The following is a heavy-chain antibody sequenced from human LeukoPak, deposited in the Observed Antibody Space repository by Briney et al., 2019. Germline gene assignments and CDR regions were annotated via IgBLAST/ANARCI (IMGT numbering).Heavy chain of an antibody. CDR2: ISGSGGST. CDR3: AKANNFWGGYYVLDY. D-gene: IGHD3-3*01. Sequence: GGSLRLSCAASGFTFSSYAMSWVRQAPGKGLEWVSAISGSGGSTYYADSVKGRFTISRDNSKNTLYLQMNSLRAEDTAVYYCAKANNFWGGYYVLDYWGQGTLVTVSS. CDR1: GFTFSSYA. J-gene: IGHJ4*02. V-gene: IGHV3-23*01.